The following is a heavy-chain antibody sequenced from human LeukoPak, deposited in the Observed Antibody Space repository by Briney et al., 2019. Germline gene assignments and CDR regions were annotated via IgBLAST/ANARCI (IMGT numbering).Heavy chain of an antibody. V-gene: IGHV1-69*05. J-gene: IGHJ6*03. Sequence: ASVKVSCKASGGTFSSYAISWVRQAPGQGLEWMGRIIPIFGTANYAQKFQGRVTITTDESTSTAYLELSSLRSEDTAVYYCASIEYSSSGGRYYYYMDVWGKGTTVTVSS. CDR3: ASIEYSSSGGRYYYYMDV. D-gene: IGHD6-6*01. CDR2: IIPIFGTA. CDR1: GGTFSSYA.